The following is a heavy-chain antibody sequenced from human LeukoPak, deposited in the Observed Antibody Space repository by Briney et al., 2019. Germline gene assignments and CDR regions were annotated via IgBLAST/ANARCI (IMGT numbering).Heavy chain of an antibody. CDR2: ISAYNGNT. Sequence: GASVKVSCKASGYTFTSYGISWVRQAPGQGLEWMGWISAYNGNTNYAQKLQGRVTMTTDTSTSTAYMELRSLRSDDTAVYYCAREGYCSSTSCYATYYFDYWGQGTLVTVSS. V-gene: IGHV1-18*04. D-gene: IGHD2-2*01. CDR1: GYTFTSYG. CDR3: AREGYCSSTSCYATYYFDY. J-gene: IGHJ4*02.